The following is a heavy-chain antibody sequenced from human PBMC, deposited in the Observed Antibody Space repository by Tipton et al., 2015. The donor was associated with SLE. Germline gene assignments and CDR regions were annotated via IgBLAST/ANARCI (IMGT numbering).Heavy chain of an antibody. CDR2: IYHSGDT. D-gene: IGHD1-26*01. Sequence: TLSLTCNVSGDSITRGGYYWSWIRQHPGKGLEWIGFIYHSGDTYYNPSLKSRLIMSVDTSKNQFSLRLTSVTAADTAVYFCARRDSRLSGSVTFRAFDIWGQGTMVTVSS. CDR3: ARRDSRLSGSVTFRAFDI. J-gene: IGHJ3*02. CDR1: GDSITRGGYY. V-gene: IGHV4-31*03.